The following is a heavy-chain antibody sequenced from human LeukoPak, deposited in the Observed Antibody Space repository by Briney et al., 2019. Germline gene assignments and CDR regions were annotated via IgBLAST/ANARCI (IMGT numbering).Heavy chain of an antibody. CDR3: AREGHDESLRN. J-gene: IGHJ4*02. CDR2: INTNYGNP. Sequence: ASVKVSCKASGYTFINYAMNWVRQAPGQGLEWMGWINTNYGNPTYAQGFTGRFVFSLDTSVSTAYLQTSSLKAEDTAVYYCAREGHDESLRNWGQGTLVTVSS. CDR1: GYTFINYA. V-gene: IGHV7-4-1*02. D-gene: IGHD5-12*01.